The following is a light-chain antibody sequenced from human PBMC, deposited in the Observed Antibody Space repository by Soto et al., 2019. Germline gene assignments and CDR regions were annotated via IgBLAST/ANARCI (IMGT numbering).Light chain of an antibody. CDR2: EGT. J-gene: IGLJ1*01. Sequence: QSALTQPASVSGPLGQSIVISCSGSSSDIGSYDLVSWYQQYPGKAPKVVIFEGTKRPSGVSNRFSGSKSGNTASLTISGLQTEDEADYYCCSYAGSSTYVFGAGTNVTVL. V-gene: IGLV2-23*01. CDR1: SSDIGSYDL. CDR3: CSYAGSSTYV.